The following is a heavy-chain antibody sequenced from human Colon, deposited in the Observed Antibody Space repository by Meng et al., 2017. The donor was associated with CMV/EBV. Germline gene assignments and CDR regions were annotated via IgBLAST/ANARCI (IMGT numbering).Heavy chain of an antibody. CDR1: GGSFSPYY. J-gene: IGHJ4*02. Sequence: QVQLQQWAAALLKPSETLSLTSALYGGSFSPYYWSWIRQSPGKGLEWIAEIDHTGSTNYNPSLKSRVTISIDTSNSHFSLNLTSATAADTAVYYCARGGGTPIRGVLPFDFWGQGTLVTVSS. CDR3: ARGGGTPIRGVLPFDF. D-gene: IGHD3-10*01. CDR2: IDHTGST. V-gene: IGHV4-34*01.